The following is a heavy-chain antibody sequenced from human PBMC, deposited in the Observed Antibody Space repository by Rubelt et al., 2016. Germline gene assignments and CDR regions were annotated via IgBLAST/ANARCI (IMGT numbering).Heavy chain of an antibody. CDR1: GYSINSGHY. J-gene: IGHJ5*02. Sequence: QVELQESGPGLVKPSETLSLTCNVSGYSINSGHYWAWIRQPPGKGLEYIGSIYHSGTTYYNPSLKSRVTISVDTSKNKFSLGVGSVTAADTAVYHCAREIIMGLQPLDWFDTWGQGTLVTVSS. CDR2: IYHSGTT. D-gene: IGHD3-10*01. CDR3: AREIIMGLQPLDWFDT. V-gene: IGHV4-38-2*02.